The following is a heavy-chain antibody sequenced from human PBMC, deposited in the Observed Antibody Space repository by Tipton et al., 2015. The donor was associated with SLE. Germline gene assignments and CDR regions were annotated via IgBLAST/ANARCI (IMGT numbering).Heavy chain of an antibody. CDR1: GGSISSGSYY. Sequence: TLSLTCTVSGGSISSGSYYWSWIRQPAGKGLEWIGRIYTSGSTNYNPSLKSRVTISVDTSKNQFSLKLSSVTAADTAVYYCARVGDGYKEWGQGTLVTVSS. J-gene: IGHJ4*02. V-gene: IGHV4-61*02. D-gene: IGHD5-24*01. CDR2: IYTSGST. CDR3: ARVGDGYKE.